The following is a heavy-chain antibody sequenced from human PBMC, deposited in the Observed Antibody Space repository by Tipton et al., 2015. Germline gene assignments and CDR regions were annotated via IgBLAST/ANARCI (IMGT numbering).Heavy chain of an antibody. CDR2: IGGSGGST. J-gene: IGHJ6*02. Sequence: SLRLSCAASGFTFSIYAMTWVRQAPGKGLEWVSGIGGSGGSTYYSDSVQGRFTVSRGNSKNTVYLQMNSLRVEDTAVYYCAKGIPYFYGMDVWGQGTTVTVSS. CDR3: AKGIPYFYGMDV. V-gene: IGHV3-23*01. CDR1: GFTFSIYA.